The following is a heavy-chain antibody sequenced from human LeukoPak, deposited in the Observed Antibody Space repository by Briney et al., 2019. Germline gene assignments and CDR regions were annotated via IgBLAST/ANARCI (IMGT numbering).Heavy chain of an antibody. CDR3: ARDLRGSYYYDSSGYYSFDY. D-gene: IGHD3-22*01. CDR1: GYTFTSYG. V-gene: IGHV1-18*01. Sequence: ASVKVSCKASGYTFTSYGISWVRQAPGQGLEWMGWISAYNGNTNYARRLQGRVTMTTDTSTSTAYMELRSPRSDDTAVYYCARDLRGSYYYDSSGYYSFDYWGQGTLVTVSS. J-gene: IGHJ4*02. CDR2: ISAYNGNT.